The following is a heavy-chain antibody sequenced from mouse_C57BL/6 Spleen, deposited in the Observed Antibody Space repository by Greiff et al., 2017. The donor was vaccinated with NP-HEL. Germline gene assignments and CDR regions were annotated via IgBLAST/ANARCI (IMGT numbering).Heavy chain of an antibody. CDR1: GYTFTSYW. D-gene: IGHD2-5*01. CDR2: IDPSDSYT. CDR3: ARGGAYYSNYRYFDV. J-gene: IGHJ1*03. V-gene: IGHV1-59*01. Sequence: VQLQQPGAELVRPGTSVKLSCKASGYTFTSYWMHWVKQRPGQGLEWIGVIDPSDSYTNYNQKFKGKATLTVDTSSSTAYMQLSSLTSEDSAVYYCARGGAYYSNYRYFDVWGTGTTVTVSS.